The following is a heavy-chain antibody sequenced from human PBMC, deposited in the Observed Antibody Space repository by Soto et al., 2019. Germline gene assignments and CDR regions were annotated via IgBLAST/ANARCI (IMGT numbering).Heavy chain of an antibody. D-gene: IGHD6-6*01. CDR3: ARGASSYYYYYMDV. CDR2: ISSNGGST. CDR1: GFTFSSYA. V-gene: IGHV3-64*01. J-gene: IGHJ6*03. Sequence: GGSLRLSCAASGFTFSSYAMHWVRQAPGKGLEYVSAISSNGGSTYYANSVKGRLTISRDNSKNTLYLQMGSLRAEDMAVYYCARGASSYYYYYMDVWGKGTTVTVSS.